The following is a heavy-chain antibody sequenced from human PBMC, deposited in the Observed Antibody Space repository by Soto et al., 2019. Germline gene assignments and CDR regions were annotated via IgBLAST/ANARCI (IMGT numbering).Heavy chain of an antibody. CDR3: ARDRNYYDSSGHNFDY. CDR2: ISYDGSNK. D-gene: IGHD3-22*01. CDR1: GFTFSSYA. Sequence: AGGSLRLSCAASGFTFSSYAMHWVRQAPGKGLEWVAVISYDGSNKYYADSVKGRFTISRDNSKNTLYLQMNSLRAEDTAVYYCARDRNYYDSSGHNFDYWGQGTLVTVSS. J-gene: IGHJ4*02. V-gene: IGHV3-30-3*01.